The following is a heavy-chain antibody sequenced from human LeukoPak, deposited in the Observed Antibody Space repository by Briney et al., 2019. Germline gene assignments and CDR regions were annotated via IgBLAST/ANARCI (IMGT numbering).Heavy chain of an antibody. CDR3: ARVVGGVVGAAALPDYFDY. CDR2: ITSSPSTT. D-gene: IGHD2-15*01. CDR1: GFTFSTYS. Sequence: GGSLRLSCAASGFTFSTYSMNWVRQAPGKGLEWVSYITSSPSTTYYADSVKGRFTISRDNAKNSLYLQMNSLRDEDTAVYYCARVVGGVVGAAALPDYFDYWGQGTLVTVSS. V-gene: IGHV3-48*02. J-gene: IGHJ4*02.